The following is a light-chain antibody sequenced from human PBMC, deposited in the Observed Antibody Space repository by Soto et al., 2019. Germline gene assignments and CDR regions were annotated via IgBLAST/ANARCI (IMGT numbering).Light chain of an antibody. J-gene: IGKJ1*01. CDR2: AAS. CDR3: QQSYSTPPT. Sequence: DIQVTQSPSTLSGSVGDRVTITCRASQSISSYLNWYQQKPGKAPKLLIYAASSLQSGVPSRFSGSGSGTDFTLTISSLQPEDFATYYCQQSYSTPPTFGQGTKVDI. CDR1: QSISSY. V-gene: IGKV1-39*01.